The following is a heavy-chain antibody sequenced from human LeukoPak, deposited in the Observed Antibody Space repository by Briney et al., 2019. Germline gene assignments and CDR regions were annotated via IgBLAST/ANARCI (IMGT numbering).Heavy chain of an antibody. V-gene: IGHV5-51*01. CDR1: GYSFTSYW. D-gene: IGHD5-18*01. J-gene: IGHJ4*02. CDR2: IYPGDSDT. CDR3: ARTPANGYSFGFDY. Sequence: GESLKISCKGSGYSFTSYWIGWVRQVPGKGLEWMGIIYPGDSDTRYSPSFQGQVTISADTSINTAYLQWSGLKASDTAIYYCARTPANGYSFGFDYWGQGTLVTVSS.